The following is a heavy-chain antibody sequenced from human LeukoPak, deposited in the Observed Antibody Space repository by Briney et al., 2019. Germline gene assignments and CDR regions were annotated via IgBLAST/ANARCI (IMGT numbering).Heavy chain of an antibody. J-gene: IGHJ4*02. CDR1: GYTFTSYY. Sequence: GASVKVSCKASGYTFTSYYMHWVRQAPGQGLEWMGWINPNSGGTNYAQKFQGRVTMTRDTSISTAYMELSRLRSDDTAVYYCARLGGDIVLMVYAWRIDYWGQGTLVTVSS. CDR3: ARLGGDIVLMVYAWRIDY. CDR2: INPNSGGT. V-gene: IGHV1-2*02. D-gene: IGHD2-8*01.